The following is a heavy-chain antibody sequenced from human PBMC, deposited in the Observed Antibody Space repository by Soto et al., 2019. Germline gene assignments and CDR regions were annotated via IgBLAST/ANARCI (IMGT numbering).Heavy chain of an antibody. D-gene: IGHD3-3*01. V-gene: IGHV4-39*07. CDR3: ARVFRLLEWFLNWFDP. Sequence: SETLSLTCTVSGGSISSSSYYWGWIRQPPGKGLEWIGSIYYSGSTYYNPSLKSRVTISVDTSKNQFSLKLSSVTAADTAVYYCARVFRLLEWFLNWFDPWGQGTLVTVSS. J-gene: IGHJ5*02. CDR2: IYYSGST. CDR1: GGSISSSSYY.